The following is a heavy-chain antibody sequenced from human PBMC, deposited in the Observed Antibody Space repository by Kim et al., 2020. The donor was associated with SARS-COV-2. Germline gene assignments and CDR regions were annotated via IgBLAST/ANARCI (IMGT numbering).Heavy chain of an antibody. CDR3: ARELIPYDGMDV. V-gene: IGHV3-30*01. J-gene: IGHJ6*02. CDR2: K. D-gene: IGHD2-21*01. Sequence: KYYGESVKGRFTSSRDKSKNTLYLQMNSLRAEDTAVYYCARELIPYDGMDVGGQGTTVTVSS.